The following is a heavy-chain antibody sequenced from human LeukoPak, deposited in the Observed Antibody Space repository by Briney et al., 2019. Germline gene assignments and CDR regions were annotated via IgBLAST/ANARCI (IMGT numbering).Heavy chain of an antibody. CDR3: STDSGRSYFYFDF. CDR2: IRPETGEP. J-gene: IGHJ4*02. D-gene: IGHD3-10*01. V-gene: IGHV1-24*01. Sequence: ASVKVSCKLSGFGLSVLSIHWMRQAPGKGLEWVGGIRPETGEPIFAQKFRGRVTITEDTFTDTGYLELRGLTSEDTAVYYCSTDSGRSYFYFDFWGQGTLVTVSS. CDR1: GFGLSVLS.